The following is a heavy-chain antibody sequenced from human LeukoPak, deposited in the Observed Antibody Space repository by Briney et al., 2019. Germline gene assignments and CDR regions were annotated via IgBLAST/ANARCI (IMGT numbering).Heavy chain of an antibody. CDR3: ARGGFYYYGMDV. Sequence: SQTLSLTCVISGDSVPSNSGVWNWIRQSPSRGLEWLGRTYYRSKWYNDYAVSVKSRITINPDTTKNQFSLQLNSVTPEDTAVYYCARGGFYYYGMDVWGQGTTVTVSS. V-gene: IGHV6-1*01. CDR1: GDSVPSNSGV. CDR2: TYYRSKWYN. J-gene: IGHJ6*02.